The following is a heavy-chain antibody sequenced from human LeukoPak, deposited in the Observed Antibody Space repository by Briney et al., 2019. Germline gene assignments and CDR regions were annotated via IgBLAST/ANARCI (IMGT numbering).Heavy chain of an antibody. CDR2: ISYDAESN. CDR1: GFTFSSYG. CDR3: AREGPRHGGYDFGFDC. D-gene: IGHD5-12*01. Sequence: GGSLRLSCVTSGFTFSSYGMHWVRQVPGKGLEWVAVISYDAESNYHVDSVKGRFTISRDNSKNTLYLQMNSLRAEDTAVYYCAREGPRHGGYDFGFDCWGQGALVTVSS. V-gene: IGHV3-30*03. J-gene: IGHJ4*02.